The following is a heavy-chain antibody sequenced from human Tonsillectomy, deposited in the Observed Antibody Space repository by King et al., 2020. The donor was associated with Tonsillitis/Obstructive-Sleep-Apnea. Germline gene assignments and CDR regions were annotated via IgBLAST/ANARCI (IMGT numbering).Heavy chain of an antibody. Sequence: HVQLVESGGGVVQPGRSLRLSCAASGFTFSSYAMHWVRQAPGKGLEWVAVISYDGSNKYYADSVKGRFTISRDNSKNTLYLQMNSLRAEDTAVYYCARDLGYYPRPVFDYWGQGTLVTVSS. V-gene: IGHV3-30*04. CDR2: ISYDGSNK. J-gene: IGHJ4*02. D-gene: IGHD3-3*01. CDR3: ARDLGYYPRPVFDY. CDR1: GFTFSSYA.